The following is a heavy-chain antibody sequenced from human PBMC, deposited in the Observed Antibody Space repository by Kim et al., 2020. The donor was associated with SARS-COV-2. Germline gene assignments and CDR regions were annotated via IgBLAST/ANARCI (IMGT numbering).Heavy chain of an antibody. Sequence: ASVKVSCKASGYTFTSYGISWVRQAPGQGLEWMGWISAYNGNTNYAQKLQGRVTMTTDTSTSTAYMELRSLRSDDTAVYYCARDTDLRTPEAVTPHLFGYWGQGALVTVSS. J-gene: IGHJ4*02. CDR3: ARDTDLRTPEAVTPHLFGY. V-gene: IGHV1-18*01. D-gene: IGHD4-17*01. CDR1: GYTFTSYG. CDR2: ISAYNGNT.